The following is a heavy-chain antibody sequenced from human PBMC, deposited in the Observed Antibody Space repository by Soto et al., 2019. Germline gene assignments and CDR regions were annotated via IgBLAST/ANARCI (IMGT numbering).Heavy chain of an antibody. CDR3: ATWHHPEHAYDI. Sequence: DVQLVASGGGLMQPGESLRLSCAASGFTVSGKKYVAWFRQAPGKGLEWVSALYDLDGTYYADSVEGRFITSSDSSRTTVYLQMNSLRPDDTAVYSCATWHHPEHAYDIWGQGTKVTVSS. CDR2: LYDLDGT. V-gene: IGHV3-53*01. CDR1: GFTVSGKKY. D-gene: IGHD1-1*01. J-gene: IGHJ3*02.